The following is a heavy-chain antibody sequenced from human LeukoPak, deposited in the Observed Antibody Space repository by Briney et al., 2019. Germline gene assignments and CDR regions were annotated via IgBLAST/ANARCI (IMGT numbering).Heavy chain of an antibody. Sequence: GGSLRLSCAASGFTFSSYGMHWVRQAPGKGLEWVAVIWYGGSNKYYADSVKGRFTISRDNSKNTQYLQMNSLRAEDTAVYYCATDYYGSGSSPDYWGQGTLVTVSS. CDR1: GFTFSSYG. CDR3: ATDYYGSGSSPDY. J-gene: IGHJ4*02. CDR2: IWYGGSNK. D-gene: IGHD3-10*01. V-gene: IGHV3-33*08.